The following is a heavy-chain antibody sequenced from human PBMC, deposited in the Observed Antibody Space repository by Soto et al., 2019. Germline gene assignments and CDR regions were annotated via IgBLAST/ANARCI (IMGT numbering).Heavy chain of an antibody. Sequence: SETLSLTCTVSGGSISSYYWSWIRQPPGKGLEWIGYIYYSGSTNYNPSLKSRVTISVDTSKNQFALKLNSVTAADTAVYYWASHPTVTEYYFDYWGQGTLVTVSS. CDR3: ASHPTVTEYYFDY. D-gene: IGHD4-17*01. CDR2: IYYSGST. J-gene: IGHJ4*02. V-gene: IGHV4-59*08. CDR1: GGSISSYY.